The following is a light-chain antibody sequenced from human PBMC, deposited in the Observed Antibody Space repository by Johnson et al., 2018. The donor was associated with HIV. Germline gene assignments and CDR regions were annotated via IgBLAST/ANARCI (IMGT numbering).Light chain of an antibody. Sequence: TQPPSVSAAPGQKVTISCSGSSSNIGNNYVSWYQQLPGTVPKLLIYDNNKRPSGIPDRFSGSKSGSSATLGITGLQTGDEADYYCGTWDTSLSAGVFGTGTKVTVL. V-gene: IGLV1-51*01. J-gene: IGLJ1*01. CDR2: DNN. CDR3: GTWDTSLSAGV. CDR1: SSNIGNNY.